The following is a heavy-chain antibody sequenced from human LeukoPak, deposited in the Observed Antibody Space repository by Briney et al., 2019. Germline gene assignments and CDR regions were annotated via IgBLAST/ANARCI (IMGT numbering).Heavy chain of an antibody. D-gene: IGHD5-18*01. Sequence: GGSLRLSCVVSGISLSNYAMSWVRQAPGKGLEWVSAISGSGGSTYYADSVKGRFTISRDNSKNTLYLQMNSLRAEDTAVYYCAKMLAFNTAMVYFDYWGQGTLVTVSS. CDR1: GISLSNYA. CDR3: AKMLAFNTAMVYFDY. J-gene: IGHJ4*02. CDR2: ISGSGGST. V-gene: IGHV3-23*01.